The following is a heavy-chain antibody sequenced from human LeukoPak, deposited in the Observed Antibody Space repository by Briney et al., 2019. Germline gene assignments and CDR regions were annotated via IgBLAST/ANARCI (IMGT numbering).Heavy chain of an antibody. V-gene: IGHV4-4*07. D-gene: IGHD3-22*01. CDR1: GGSISGYY. CDR3: ARQNDSSGYYYLGAFGF. Sequence: SETLSLTCTVSGGSISGYYWSWIRQPAGKGLEWIGRIYTSGNTNYNPSLKSRLTMSVDTSKNQFSLKLSSVTASDTAVYYCARQNDSSGYYYLGAFGFSGQGTMVTVSS. J-gene: IGHJ3*01. CDR2: IYTSGNT.